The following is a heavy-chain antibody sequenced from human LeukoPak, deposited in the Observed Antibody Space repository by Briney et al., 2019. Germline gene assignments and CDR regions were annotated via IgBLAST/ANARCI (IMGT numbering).Heavy chain of an antibody. CDR3: ARGLGGMVRGVIMRY. V-gene: IGHV1-24*01. J-gene: IGHJ4*02. D-gene: IGHD3-10*01. CDR1: GYTLTELS. CDR2: FDPEDGET. Sequence: PLASVKVSCKVSGYTLTELSMHWVRQAPGKGLEWMGGFDPEDGETIYAQKFQGRVTMTRNTSISTAYMELSSLRSEDTAVYYCARGLGGMVRGVIMRYWGQGTLVTVSS.